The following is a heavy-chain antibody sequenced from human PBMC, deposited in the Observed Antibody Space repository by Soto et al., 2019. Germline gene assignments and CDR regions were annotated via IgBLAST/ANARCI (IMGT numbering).Heavy chain of an antibody. CDR3: ARQRRDFDY. J-gene: IGHJ4*02. CDR1: GGSISNYY. Sequence: SETLSLTCTVSGGSISNYYWSWIRQPPGKGLQWIGYIFSSGSTNYNPSLKSRVTISVDTSKNQFSLNLSSVTAADTAVYYCARQRRDFDYWGQGSLVTVS. V-gene: IGHV4-59*08. CDR2: IFSSGST.